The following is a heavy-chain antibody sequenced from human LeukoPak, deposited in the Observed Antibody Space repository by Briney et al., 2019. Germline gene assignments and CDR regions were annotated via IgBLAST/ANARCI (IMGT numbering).Heavy chain of an antibody. V-gene: IGHV4-59*01. CDR2: IYYSGST. Sequence: SETLSLTCTVSGGSISSYYWSWIRQPPGKGLEWIGYIYYSGSTNYNPSLKGRVTISVDTSKNQFSLKLSSVTAADTAVYYCARIPQYYYGMDVWGQGTTVTVSS. CDR1: GGSISSYY. CDR3: ARIPQYYYGMDV. J-gene: IGHJ6*02. D-gene: IGHD2-21*01.